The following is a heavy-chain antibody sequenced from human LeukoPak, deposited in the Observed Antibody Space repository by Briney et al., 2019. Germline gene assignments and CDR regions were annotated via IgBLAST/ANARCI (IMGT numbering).Heavy chain of an antibody. D-gene: IGHD3-10*01. J-gene: IGHJ6*03. CDR1: GGTFSSYA. CDR2: IIPIFGTA. V-gene: IGHV1-69*06. Sequence: ASVTVSCKASGGTFSSYAISWVRQAPGQGLEWMGGIIPIFGTANYAQKFQGRVTITADKSTSTAYMELSSLRSEDTAVYYCARAMVRGEYYYYYMDVWGKGTTVTVSS. CDR3: ARAMVRGEYYYYYMDV.